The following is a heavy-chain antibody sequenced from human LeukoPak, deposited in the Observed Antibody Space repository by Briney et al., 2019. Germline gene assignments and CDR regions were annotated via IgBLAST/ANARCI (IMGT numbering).Heavy chain of an antibody. Sequence: GSLRLSCAASGFTFSSYSMNWVRQAPGKGLEWVSSISSSSSYIYYADSVKGRFTISRDNAKNSLYLQMNSLRAEDTAVYYCAKANVFGVLDYFDYWGQGTLVTVSS. CDR2: ISSSSSYI. CDR3: AKANVFGVLDYFDY. J-gene: IGHJ4*02. D-gene: IGHD3-3*01. V-gene: IGHV3-21*04. CDR1: GFTFSSYS.